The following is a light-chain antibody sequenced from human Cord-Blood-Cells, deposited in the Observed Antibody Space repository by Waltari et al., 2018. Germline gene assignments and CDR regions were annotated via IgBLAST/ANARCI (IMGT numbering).Light chain of an antibody. CDR2: GAS. CDR1: QSVSSSY. V-gene: IGKV3-20*01. CDR3: QQYGSSPRT. J-gene: IGKJ1*01. Sequence: EIVLTQSPGTLSLSPGERATLSCRASQSVSSSYLACYQQKPGQAPRLLIYGASSRATGISDRFSGSGSGTDFTLTISRLEPEDFAVYYCQQYGSSPRTFGQGTKVEIK.